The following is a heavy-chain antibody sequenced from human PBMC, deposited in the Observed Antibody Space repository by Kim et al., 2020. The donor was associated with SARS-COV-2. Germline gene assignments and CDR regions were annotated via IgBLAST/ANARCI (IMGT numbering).Heavy chain of an antibody. J-gene: IGHJ4*02. Sequence: SETLSLTCAVSGGSISSSNWWSWVRQPPGKGLEWIGEIYHSGSTNYNPSLKSRVTISVDKSKNQFSLKLSSVTAADTAVYYCARTARIAVAGTEPDYWGQGTLVTVSS. CDR2: IYHSGST. CDR3: ARTARIAVAGTEPDY. V-gene: IGHV4-4*02. CDR1: GGSISSSNW. D-gene: IGHD6-19*01.